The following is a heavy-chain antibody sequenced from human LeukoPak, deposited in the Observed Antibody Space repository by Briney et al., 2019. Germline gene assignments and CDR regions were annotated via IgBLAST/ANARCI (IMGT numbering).Heavy chain of an antibody. D-gene: IGHD5-18*01. CDR2: IYYSGST. CDR1: GGSISSSSYY. V-gene: IGHV4-39*01. Sequence: SETLSLTCTVSGGSISSSSYYWGWIRQPPGKGQEWIGSIYYSGSTYYNPSLKSRVTISVDTSKNQFSLKLSSVTAADTAVYYCVRLLRAAMAFDYWGQGTLVTVSS. CDR3: VRLLRAAMAFDY. J-gene: IGHJ4*02.